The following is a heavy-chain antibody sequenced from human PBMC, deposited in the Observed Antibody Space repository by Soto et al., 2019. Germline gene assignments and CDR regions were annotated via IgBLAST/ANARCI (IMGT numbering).Heavy chain of an antibody. CDR3: AKAQGYYYGSGTLDY. J-gene: IGHJ4*02. CDR1: GFTFSSYG. V-gene: IGHV3-30*18. Sequence: VQLVESGGGVVQPGRSLRLSCAASGFTFSSYGMHWVRQAPGKGLEWVAVISYDGSNKYYADSVKGRFTISRDNSKNTLYLQMNSLRAEDTAVYYCAKAQGYYYGSGTLDYWGQGTLVTVSS. D-gene: IGHD3-10*01. CDR2: ISYDGSNK.